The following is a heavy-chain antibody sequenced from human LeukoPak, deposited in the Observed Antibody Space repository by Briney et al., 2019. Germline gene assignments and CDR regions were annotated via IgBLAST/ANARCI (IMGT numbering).Heavy chain of an antibody. D-gene: IGHD4-17*01. CDR2: IYTSWST. CDR3: ARESPYGVYGQDSKYNWFDP. V-gene: IGHV4-61*09. J-gene: IGHJ5*02. CDR1: GASISSGSYY. Sequence: SETLSLTCTVSGASISSGSYYWSWIRQPAGKGLEWIGHIYTSWSTNFNPSLKSRVTISVDTSKNQFSLKLSSVTAADTAVYYCARESPYGVYGQDSKYNWFDPWGQGTLVTVSS.